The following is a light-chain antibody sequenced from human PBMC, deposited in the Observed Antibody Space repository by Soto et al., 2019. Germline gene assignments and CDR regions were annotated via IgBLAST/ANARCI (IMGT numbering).Light chain of an antibody. CDR3: QQYDSTPPT. J-gene: IGKJ1*01. CDR2: GAS. Sequence: EKVMTQSPATLSVSPGERATLSCRASQSVSSNLAWYQQKPGQAPRLLIYGASNRATDIPYRFSASGSGTDFTLTITRLEAEDFAVYYCQQYDSTPPTFGQGTKVEVK. V-gene: IGKV3D-15*01. CDR1: QSVSSN.